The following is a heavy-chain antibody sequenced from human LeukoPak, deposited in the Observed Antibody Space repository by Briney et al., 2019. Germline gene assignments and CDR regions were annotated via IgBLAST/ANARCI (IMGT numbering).Heavy chain of an antibody. CDR1: GFTFGDYY. Sequence: PGGSLRLSCTASGFTFGDYYMTWIRQAPGKGLDWLSYINGDGTTIHYAESVKGRFTISRDNGKKSVYLHINSLRAEDTAVYYFARYPLQYYYYFLDVWGKGTTVTVSS. CDR2: INGDGTTI. CDR3: ARYPLQYYYYFLDV. V-gene: IGHV3-11*01. J-gene: IGHJ6*04. D-gene: IGHD2-2*02.